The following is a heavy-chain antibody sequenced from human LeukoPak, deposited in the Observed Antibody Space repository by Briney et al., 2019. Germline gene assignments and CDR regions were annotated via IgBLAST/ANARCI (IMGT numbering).Heavy chain of an antibody. J-gene: IGHJ3*02. Sequence: SETLSLTCTVSGGSISSYYWSWIRQPPGKGLEWIGYIYYSGSTNYNPSLKSRVTISVDTSKNQFSLKLSSVTAADTAVYYCARAYYSDSRDAFDIWGQGTMVTVSS. CDR3: ARAYYSDSRDAFDI. D-gene: IGHD3-22*01. CDR1: GGSISSYY. CDR2: IYYSGST. V-gene: IGHV4-59*12.